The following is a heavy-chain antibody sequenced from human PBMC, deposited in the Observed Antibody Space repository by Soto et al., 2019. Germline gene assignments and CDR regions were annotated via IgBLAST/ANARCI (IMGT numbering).Heavy chain of an antibody. D-gene: IGHD3-3*01. CDR1: GGTFSSYA. V-gene: IGHV1-69*13. CDR2: IIPIFGTA. Sequence: SVKVSYKASGGTFSSYAISWVRQAPGQGLEWMGGIIPIFGTANYAQKFQGRVTITADESTSTAYMELSSLRSEDTAVYYCARMGRFLEWLSSWFDPWGQGTLVTVSS. J-gene: IGHJ5*02. CDR3: ARMGRFLEWLSSWFDP.